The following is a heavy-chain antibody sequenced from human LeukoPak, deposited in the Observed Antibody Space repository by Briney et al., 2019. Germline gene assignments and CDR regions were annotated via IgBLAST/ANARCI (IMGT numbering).Heavy chain of an antibody. V-gene: IGHV3-11*01. J-gene: IGHJ4*02. Sequence: GGSLRLSCAVSGFTFSDYYMSWIRQAPGKGLEWVSYISSSGSTIYYADSVKGRFTISRDNAKNSLYLQMNSLRAEDTAVYYCARPMETYYYGSGSYEVEFWGQGTLVTVSS. CDR2: ISSSGSTI. CDR3: ARPMETYYYGSGSYEVEF. D-gene: IGHD3-10*01. CDR1: GFTFSDYY.